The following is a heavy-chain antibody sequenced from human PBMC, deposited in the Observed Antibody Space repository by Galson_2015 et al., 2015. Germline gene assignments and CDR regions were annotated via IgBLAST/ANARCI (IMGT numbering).Heavy chain of an antibody. D-gene: IGHD6-19*01. CDR1: GGSVSSGGYS. Sequence: TLSLTCGVSGGSVSSGGYSWTWIRQPPGKGLEWIGFIYHTGSTYYNPSLKSRVTIFVDRSKNQFSLRLSSVTAADTAVYYCARGRGAVAGSGYFDYWGQGTLVTVST. CDR2: IYHTGST. CDR3: ARGRGAVAGSGYFDY. J-gene: IGHJ4*02. V-gene: IGHV4-30-2*01.